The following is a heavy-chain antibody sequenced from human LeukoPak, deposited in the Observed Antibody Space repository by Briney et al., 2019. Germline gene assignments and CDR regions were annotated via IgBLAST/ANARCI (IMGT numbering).Heavy chain of an antibody. V-gene: IGHV3-7*03. CDR1: GFTFSSYA. D-gene: IGHD3-10*01. Sequence: TGGSLRLSCAASGFTFSSYAMSWVRQAPGGGVEWVANIKQEGSEIYYVDSVKDRFTISRDNAKNTVFLQMSSLRAEDTALYYCARNSASGNYPLDYWGQGTLVTVSS. J-gene: IGHJ4*02. CDR3: ARNSASGNYPLDY. CDR2: IKQEGSEI.